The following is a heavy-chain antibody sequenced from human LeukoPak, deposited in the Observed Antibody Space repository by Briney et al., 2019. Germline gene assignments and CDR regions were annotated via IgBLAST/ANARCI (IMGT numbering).Heavy chain of an antibody. V-gene: IGHV1-69*13. D-gene: IGHD3-22*01. CDR3: AREHDSSGSHFDY. CDR1: GGTFSSYA. Sequence: SVKVSCKASGGTFSSYAISWVRQAPGQGLEWMGGIIPIFGTANYAQKFQGRVTITADESTSTAYMELRSLRSDDTAVYYCAREHDSSGSHFDYWGQGTLVTVSS. J-gene: IGHJ4*02. CDR2: IIPIFGTA.